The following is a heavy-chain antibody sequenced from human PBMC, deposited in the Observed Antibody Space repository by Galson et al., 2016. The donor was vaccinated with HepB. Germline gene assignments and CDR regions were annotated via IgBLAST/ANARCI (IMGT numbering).Heavy chain of an antibody. CDR2: TNSDGSNT. CDR3: ARGGGYYYFDY. D-gene: IGHD2-21*01. V-gene: IGHV3-74*01. Sequence: SLRLSCAASGFTFSSYWMHWVRQAPGKGLVWVSRTNSDGSNTNYADSVKGRFTISRDNAKNTLYLQMNSLRAEDTAVYYCARGGGYYYFDYWGQGNLVTVSS. CDR1: GFTFSSYW. J-gene: IGHJ4*02.